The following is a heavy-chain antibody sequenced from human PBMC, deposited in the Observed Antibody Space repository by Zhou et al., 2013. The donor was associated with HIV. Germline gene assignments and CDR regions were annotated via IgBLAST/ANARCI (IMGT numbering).Heavy chain of an antibody. CDR3: AREKGQYYYGSGSSH. CDR1: GYTFSSYG. D-gene: IGHD3-10*01. CDR2: ISTYNGNT. Sequence: QVQLVQSGNEVKKPGASVKVSCKASGYTFSSYGISWVRQAPGQGLEWMGWISTYNGNTNYAQKLQGRVTMTTDTSTSTAYMELRSLRSDDTAVYYCAREKGQYYYGSGSSHWGQGTLVTVSS. J-gene: IGHJ4*02. V-gene: IGHV1-18*01.